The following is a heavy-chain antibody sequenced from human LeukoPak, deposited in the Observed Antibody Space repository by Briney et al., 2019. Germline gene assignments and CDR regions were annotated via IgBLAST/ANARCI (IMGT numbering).Heavy chain of an antibody. J-gene: IGHJ4*02. D-gene: IGHD6-13*01. V-gene: IGHV3-20*04. Sequence: RTGGSLRLSCAASGFNFYDHAFNWVRQRPGKGLEWVSSINWNAGTIDYVDSVKGRFTISRDNAKNSVYLQMNSLRADDAALYFCARRAVTSWYSDYWGQGTLVTVPS. CDR1: GFNFYDHA. CDR3: ARRAVTSWYSDY. CDR2: INWNAGTI.